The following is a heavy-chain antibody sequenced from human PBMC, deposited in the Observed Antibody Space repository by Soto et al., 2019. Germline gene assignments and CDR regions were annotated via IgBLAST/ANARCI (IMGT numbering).Heavy chain of an antibody. J-gene: IGHJ4*02. Sequence: GALRLSCTASGFTFSSYEMSWVRQAPGKGLEWVSYISTSGSTIYYADSVKGRFTISRDNARKSVYLQMNSLRAEDTAVYFCARGSTLIVVNHFDYWGPGTLVTVSS. CDR1: GFTFSSYE. V-gene: IGHV3-48*03. CDR3: ARGSTLIVVNHFDY. D-gene: IGHD3-22*01. CDR2: ISTSGSTI.